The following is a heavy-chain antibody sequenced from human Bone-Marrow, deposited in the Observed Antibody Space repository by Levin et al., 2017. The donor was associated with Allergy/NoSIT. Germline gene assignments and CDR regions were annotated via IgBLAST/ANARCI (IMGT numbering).Heavy chain of an antibody. J-gene: IGHJ4*02. CDR3: ATTYYYDNNDYYRLDY. CDR1: EYTLTKFS. D-gene: IGHD3-22*01. Sequence: GESLKISCKVSEYTLTKFSMYWVRQSPGKGLEWMGGFDPEHGEKTYAEHFQGRVTMTEDTSTNTAYMELSSLRSEDTAVYYCATTYYYDNNDYYRLDYWGQGTLISVSS. V-gene: IGHV1-24*01. CDR2: FDPEHGEK.